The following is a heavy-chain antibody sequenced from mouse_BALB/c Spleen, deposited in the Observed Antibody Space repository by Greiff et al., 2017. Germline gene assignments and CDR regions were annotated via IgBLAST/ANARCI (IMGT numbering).Heavy chain of an antibody. CDR1: GFTFSSYT. D-gene: IGHD2-4*01. CDR2: ISNGGGST. J-gene: IGHJ3*01. CDR3: ARLNYYDYGVWFAY. Sequence: EVKVEESGGGLVQPGGSLKLSCAASGFTFSSYTMSWVRQTPEKRLEWVAYISNGGGSTYYPDTVKGRFTISRDNAKNTLYLQMSSLKSEDTAMYYCARLNYYDYGVWFAYWGQGTLVTVSA. V-gene: IGHV5-12-2*01.